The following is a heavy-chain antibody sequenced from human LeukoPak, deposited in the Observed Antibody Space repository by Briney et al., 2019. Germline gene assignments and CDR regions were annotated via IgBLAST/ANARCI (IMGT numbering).Heavy chain of an antibody. Sequence: GGSLRLSCAASGFTFSSYTMNWVRQAPGKGREWVSFISGSSSYIYYADSVKGRFTISRDNAKNSLYLQMSSLRAEDTAVYYCARDKVGSTVVVPAFDYWGQGTLVTVSS. CDR2: ISGSSSYI. CDR3: ARDKVGSTVVVPAFDY. V-gene: IGHV3-21*01. D-gene: IGHD2-2*01. CDR1: GFTFSSYT. J-gene: IGHJ4*02.